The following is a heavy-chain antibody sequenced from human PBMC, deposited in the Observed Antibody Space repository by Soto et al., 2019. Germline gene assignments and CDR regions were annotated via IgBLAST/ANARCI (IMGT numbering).Heavy chain of an antibody. J-gene: IGHJ4*02. CDR2: ISPIFGTA. D-gene: IGHD3-22*01. CDR1: GGTFSSYA. V-gene: IGHV1-69*13. Sequence: SVKVSCKASGGTFSSYAISWVRQAPGQGLEWMGGISPIFGTANYAQKFQGRGTITADESTSTAYMELSSLSSEDTAVYYCARLRFSHYVSSGFYSFDYWGQGTLVTVSS. CDR3: ARLRFSHYVSSGFYSFDY.